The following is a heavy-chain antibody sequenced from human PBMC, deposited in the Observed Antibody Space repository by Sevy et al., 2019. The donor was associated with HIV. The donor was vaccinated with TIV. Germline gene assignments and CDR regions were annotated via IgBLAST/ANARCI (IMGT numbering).Heavy chain of an antibody. V-gene: IGHV3-21*01. D-gene: IGHD5-18*01. CDR2: ISSSSSYI. CDR3: ARDPQRGYSYGLHFDY. CDR1: GFTFSSYS. Sequence: GGSLRLSCAASGFTFSSYSMNWVRQAPGKGLEWVSSISSSSSYIYYADSVKGRFTTSRDNAKNSLYLQMNSLRAEDTAVYYCARDPQRGYSYGLHFDYWGQGTLVTVSS. J-gene: IGHJ4*02.